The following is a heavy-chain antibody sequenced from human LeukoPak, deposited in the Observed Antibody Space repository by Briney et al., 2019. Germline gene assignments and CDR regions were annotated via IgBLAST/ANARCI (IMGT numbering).Heavy chain of an antibody. CDR1: GFTFSAYW. V-gene: IGHV3-74*01. J-gene: IGHJ5*02. CDR3: AKDRRIAVAGRTFNWFDP. D-gene: IGHD6-19*01. CDR2: IKSDERTT. Sequence: GGSLRLSCAASGFTFSAYWMHWVRQVPGKGPVWVSFIKSDERTTNYADSVKGRFTISRDNARNTVDLQMNSLRAEDTAVYYCAKDRRIAVAGRTFNWFDPWGQGTLVTVSS.